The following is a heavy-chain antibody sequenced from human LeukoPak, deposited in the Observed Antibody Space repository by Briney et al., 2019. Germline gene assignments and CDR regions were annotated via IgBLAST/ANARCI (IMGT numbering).Heavy chain of an antibody. CDR2: IYHSGTT. CDR1: GYSISSGYY. V-gene: IGHV4-38-2*01. D-gene: IGHD3-22*01. Sequence: SETLSLTCAVSGYSISSGYYWGWIRQPPGKGLEWIGIIYHSGTTHYNPSLKSRVTISVDTSRNQLSLNLNSVTAADTAVYYCARGDYYDSSGYPNWGQGTLVTVSS. J-gene: IGHJ4*02. CDR3: ARGDYYDSSGYPN.